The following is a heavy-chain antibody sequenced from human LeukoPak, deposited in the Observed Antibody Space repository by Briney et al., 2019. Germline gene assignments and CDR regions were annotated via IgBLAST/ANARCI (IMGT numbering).Heavy chain of an antibody. D-gene: IGHD6-19*01. CDR3: AKDGHSSGSNIDY. V-gene: IGHV3-23*01. Sequence: PGESLRLSCAASGFTFSSSAMSWVRQAREKGLEWVSRISASGGSTYYADSVNGRFTVSRDNSKNTLYLQMNSLTAEDTAVYYCAKDGHSSGSNIDYWGQGNLVAVSS. CDR1: GFTFSSSA. CDR2: ISASGGST. J-gene: IGHJ4*02.